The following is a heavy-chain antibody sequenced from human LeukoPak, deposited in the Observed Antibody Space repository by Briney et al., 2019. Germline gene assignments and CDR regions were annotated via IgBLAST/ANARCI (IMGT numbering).Heavy chain of an antibody. D-gene: IGHD6-13*01. Sequence: ASVKVSCNASGYTFTNYGISWVRQGPGQGLEWMGWISAYNGNTNYAQKFQGRVTMTTDTSTSTAYMELRSLRSDDTAVYYCARFAWDSRVKYYYMDVWGKGTTVTISS. J-gene: IGHJ6*03. CDR3: ARFAWDSRVKYYYMDV. CDR1: GYTFTNYG. V-gene: IGHV1-18*01. CDR2: ISAYNGNT.